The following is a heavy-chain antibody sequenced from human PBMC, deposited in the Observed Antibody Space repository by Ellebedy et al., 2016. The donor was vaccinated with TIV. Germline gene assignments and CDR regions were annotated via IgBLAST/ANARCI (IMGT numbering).Heavy chain of an antibody. CDR1: GFTFSTSW. V-gene: IGHV3-7*01. CDR3: TKDGSGTMNF. CDR2: MNGDGNER. J-gene: IGHJ4*02. Sequence: GESLKISCAVPGFTFSTSWMSWVRQAPGQGLEWVANMNGDGNERYYVDSVEGRFPISRDNTRNSLYLQMNSLRADDTAVYYCTKDGSGTMNFWGQGTLVTVSS. D-gene: IGHD1-1*01.